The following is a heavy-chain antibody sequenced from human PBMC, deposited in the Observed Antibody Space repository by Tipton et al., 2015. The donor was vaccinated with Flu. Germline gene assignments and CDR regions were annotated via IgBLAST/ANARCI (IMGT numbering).Heavy chain of an antibody. CDR2: IYYSGST. V-gene: IGHV4-59*08. D-gene: IGHD6-19*01. J-gene: IGHJ3*02. CDR3: ASQGGSSGWEDAFDI. Sequence: LRLSCTVSGGSISSYYWSWIRQPPGKGLEWIGYIYYSGSTNYNPSLKSRVTISVDTSKNQFSLKLSSVTAADTAVYYCASQGGSSGWEDAFDIWGQGTMVTVSS. CDR1: GGSISSYY.